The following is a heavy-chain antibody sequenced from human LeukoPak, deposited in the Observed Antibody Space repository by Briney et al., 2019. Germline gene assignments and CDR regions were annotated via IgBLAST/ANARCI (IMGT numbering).Heavy chain of an antibody. V-gene: IGHV3-23*01. D-gene: IGHD3-22*01. CDR1: GFTFNIYA. CDR3: AKDRPNYYEANGHYYRRDGDS. J-gene: IGHJ5*01. CDR2: ISSRRDYT. Sequence: PGGSLRLSCAASGFTFNIYAMSWVRQAPGKGLEWVSSISSRRDYTFYADSVKGRFTISRENSRTTLYLQMNILRAEATAIYYYAKDRPNYYEANGHYYRRDGDSWGQGTLVTVSS.